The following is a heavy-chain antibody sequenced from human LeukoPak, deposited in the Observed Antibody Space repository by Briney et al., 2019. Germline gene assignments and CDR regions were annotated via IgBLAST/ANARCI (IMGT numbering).Heavy chain of an antibody. CDR2: IYYSGST. CDR3: ARVNYDSSGYFDY. Sequence: SETLSLTCTVSGVSFSSYYWTWIRQPPGKGLEWIGYIYYSGSTNKNPSLNSRVTMSIDTSKKQFSLKLSSVTAADTAVYYCARVNYDSSGYFDYWGQGSLATVSS. J-gene: IGHJ4*02. CDR1: GVSFSSYY. D-gene: IGHD3-22*01. V-gene: IGHV4-59*01.